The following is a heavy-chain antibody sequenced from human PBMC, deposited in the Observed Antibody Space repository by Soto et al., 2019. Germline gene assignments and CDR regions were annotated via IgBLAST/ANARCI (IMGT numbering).Heavy chain of an antibody. D-gene: IGHD6-19*01. CDR3: AREFSGVLGAVAGGYYYYGRDV. CDR1: GDSVSSNSAA. CDR2: TYYRSKWYN. V-gene: IGHV6-1*01. J-gene: IGHJ6*02. Sequence: SQTLSLTCAISGDSVSSNSAAWNWIRQSPSRGLEWLGRTYYRSKWYNDYAVSVKSRITINPDTSKNQFSLQLNSVTPEDTAVYYCAREFSGVLGAVAGGYYYYGRDVWGQGTTVTVSS.